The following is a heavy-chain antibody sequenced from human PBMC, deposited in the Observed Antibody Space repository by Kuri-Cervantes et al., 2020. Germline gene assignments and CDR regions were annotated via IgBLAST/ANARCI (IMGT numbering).Heavy chain of an antibody. D-gene: IGHD5/OR15-5a*01. J-gene: IGHJ6*02. Sequence: GESLKISCAASGFTFSSYWMSWVRQAPGKGLEWVSIIYSSGDTYYIDSVKGRFTISRDTSKNTLYLQINSLRAEDTAVYYCAKKRPSASTRDAYYYYGMDVWGQGTTVTVSS. V-gene: IGHV3-23*05. CDR1: GFTFSSYW. CDR2: IYSSGDT. CDR3: AKKRPSASTRDAYYYYGMDV.